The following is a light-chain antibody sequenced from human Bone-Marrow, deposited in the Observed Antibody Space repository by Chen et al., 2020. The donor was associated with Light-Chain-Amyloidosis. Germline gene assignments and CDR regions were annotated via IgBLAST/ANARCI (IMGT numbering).Light chain of an antibody. CDR2: GSS. CDR3: QQYGTSPLT. J-gene: IGKJ4*01. CDR1: QTISSNY. Sequence: EIVLMHCPGTLSLSRGEGANLSCRASQTISSNYLTWYQQTFGQAPRLLIYGSSSRATGIPDRFTGSGSGTDFTLNINRMEPEDFAMYYCQQYGTSPLTFGGGTKVEIK. V-gene: IGKV3-20*01.